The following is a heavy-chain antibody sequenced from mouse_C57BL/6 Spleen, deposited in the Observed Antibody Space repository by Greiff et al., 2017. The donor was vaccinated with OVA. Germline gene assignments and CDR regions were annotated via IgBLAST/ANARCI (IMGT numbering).Heavy chain of an antibody. V-gene: IGHV5-17*01. Sequence: DVKLVESGGGLVKPGGSLKISCAASGFTFSDYGMHWVRQAPEKGLEWVAYISSGSSTIYYADTVKGRFTISRDNAKNTLFLQMTSLRSEDKARYYCARALCDYWGQGTTLTVSS. CDR3: ARALCDY. J-gene: IGHJ2*01. CDR1: GFTFSDYG. CDR2: ISSGSSTI.